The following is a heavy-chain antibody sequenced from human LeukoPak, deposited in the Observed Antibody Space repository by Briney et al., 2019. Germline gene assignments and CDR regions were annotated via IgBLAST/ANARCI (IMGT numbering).Heavy chain of an antibody. CDR1: GFTFSSHW. Sequence: GGSLRLSCAASGFTFSSHWVAWLRQAPEKGLEWVANIKQDGSEIYYVDSVKGRFTISRDNAKDSLYLQMSSLRVEDTAVYYCVRGRPYWGQGTLVTVSS. CDR2: IKQDGSEI. CDR3: VRGRPY. J-gene: IGHJ4*02. V-gene: IGHV3-7*05.